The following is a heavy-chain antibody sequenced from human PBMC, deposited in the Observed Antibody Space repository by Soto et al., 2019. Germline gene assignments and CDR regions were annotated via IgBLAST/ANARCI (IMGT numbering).Heavy chain of an antibody. CDR2: IWYDGSNK. V-gene: IGHV3-33*01. D-gene: IGHD6-25*01. CDR3: ARPPLTGYSYYYYGMDV. CDR1: GFTFSSYG. Sequence: GSLRLSCAASGFTFSSYGMHWVRQAPGKGLEWVAVIWYDGSNKYYADSVKGRFTISRDNSKNTLYLQMNSLRAEDTAVYYCARPPLTGYSYYYYGMDVWGQGTTVTVSS. J-gene: IGHJ6*02.